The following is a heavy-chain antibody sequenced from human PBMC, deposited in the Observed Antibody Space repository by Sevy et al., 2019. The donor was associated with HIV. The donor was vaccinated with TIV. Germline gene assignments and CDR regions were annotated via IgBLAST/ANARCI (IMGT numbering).Heavy chain of an antibody. CDR3: LRAMPFGSGTYYYFDL. Sequence: ASVKVSCQASGFNLTDFYIHWVRQAPRQRLEWMGWMSPKNGGTNSARKFRGRVAMTRDTSINTVYIEVQSLTPNDTAVYFCLRAMPFGSGTYYYFDLWGQGALVTVSS. D-gene: IGHD3-10*01. CDR2: MSPKNGGT. J-gene: IGHJ4*02. V-gene: IGHV1-2*02. CDR1: GFNLTDFY.